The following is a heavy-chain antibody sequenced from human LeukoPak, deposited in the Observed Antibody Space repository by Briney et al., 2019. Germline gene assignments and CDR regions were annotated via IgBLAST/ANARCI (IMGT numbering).Heavy chain of an antibody. D-gene: IGHD3-22*01. Sequence: GGSLRLSCAASELTLSSYWMHWVRQAPGKGLVWVSRINGDGRTTNYADSVKGRFTISRDIAKNTLYLLVNSLRAEDTAVYFCARGNCGYGNFDYWGQGTLVTVSS. V-gene: IGHV3-74*01. CDR2: INGDGRTT. CDR1: ELTLSSYW. J-gene: IGHJ4*02. CDR3: ARGNCGYGNFDY.